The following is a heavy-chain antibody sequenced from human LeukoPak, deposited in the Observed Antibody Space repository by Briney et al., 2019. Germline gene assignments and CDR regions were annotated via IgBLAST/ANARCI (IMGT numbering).Heavy chain of an antibody. J-gene: IGHJ4*02. CDR1: GYTFTSYY. V-gene: IGHV1-46*01. CDR2: INPSGGST. D-gene: IGHD3-10*01. CDR3: ARETVYGSGSIVNDY. Sequence: ASVKVSCKASGYTFTSYYIHWVRQAPGQGLEWMGIINPSGGSTSYAQKFQGRVTMTRGTSTSTVYMELSSLRSEDTAVYYCARETVYGSGSIVNDYWGQGTLVTVSS.